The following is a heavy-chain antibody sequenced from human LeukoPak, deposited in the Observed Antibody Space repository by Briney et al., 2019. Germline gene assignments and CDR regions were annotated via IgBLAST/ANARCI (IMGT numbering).Heavy chain of an antibody. Sequence: GGSLRLSCAASGFTVSSNYMSWVRQAPGKGLEWVSVIYSGGSTYYADSVKGRFTISRDNSKNTLYLQMNTLRAEDTAVYSCAKDRDYYDSGSYYRSHYMDVWGKGTTVTVSS. J-gene: IGHJ6*03. CDR3: AKDRDYYDSGSYYRSHYMDV. D-gene: IGHD3-10*01. CDR2: IYSGGST. V-gene: IGHV3-66*01. CDR1: GFTVSSNY.